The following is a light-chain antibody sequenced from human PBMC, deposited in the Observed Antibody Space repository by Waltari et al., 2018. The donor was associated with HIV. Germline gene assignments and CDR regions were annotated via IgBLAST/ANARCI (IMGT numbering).Light chain of an antibody. CDR2: NDN. Sequence: QSVLTQPHSVSGAPGQRVTLSCTGSIPTIGTRAVHWYQQVPGTAPKLLIYNDNNRPSGVPDRFSGSKSGTSASLAITGLQAEDETDYYCQSYDSSLSGSVFGGGTKLTVL. CDR1: IPTIGTRA. CDR3: QSYDSSLSGSV. J-gene: IGLJ2*01. V-gene: IGLV1-40*01.